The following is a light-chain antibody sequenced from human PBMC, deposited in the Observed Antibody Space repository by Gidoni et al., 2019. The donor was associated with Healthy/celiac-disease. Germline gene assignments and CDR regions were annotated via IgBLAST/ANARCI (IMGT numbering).Light chain of an antibody. V-gene: IGKV3-15*01. J-gene: IGKJ4*01. CDR1: ESVSSN. CDR2: GAS. CDR3: QQYNNWPPLT. Sequence: EIAMTQSPATLSVSPGERATLYCRASESVSSNLAWYQQKPGQAPRLLIYGASTRATGIPASFSGSGSGTEFTLTISSLQSEDFAVYYCQQYNNWPPLTFGGGTKVEIK.